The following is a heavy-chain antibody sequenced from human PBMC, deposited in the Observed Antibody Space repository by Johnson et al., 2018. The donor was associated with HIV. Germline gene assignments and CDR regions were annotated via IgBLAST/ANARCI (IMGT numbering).Heavy chain of an antibody. Sequence: EKLVESWGGLVQPGGSLRLSCTASGFTVSSNYMTWVRQAPGTGLEWVSTIYSDGGTYHADSVRGRFTISRDSSKNTVYLQMNSLRVEDTAVYYCARVKGSTIFGVVRPHGAFDIWGQGTMVTVSS. CDR2: IYSDGGT. V-gene: IGHV3-66*01. CDR3: ARVKGSTIFGVVRPHGAFDI. CDR1: GFTVSSNY. J-gene: IGHJ3*02. D-gene: IGHD3-3*01.